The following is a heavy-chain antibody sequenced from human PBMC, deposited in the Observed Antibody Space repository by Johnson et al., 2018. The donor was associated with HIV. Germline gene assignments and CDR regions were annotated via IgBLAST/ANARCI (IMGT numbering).Heavy chain of an antibody. D-gene: IGHD3-10*02. Sequence: QVQLVESGGGVVQPGRSLRLSCAASGFTFSSYAMHWVRQAPGKGLEWVAVIYSGGSTYYADSVKGRFTISRDDSKSTLYLQMGSLKTEDTAVYFCATALLPLVQGDAFDIWGQGTVVTVSS. V-gene: IGHV3-NL1*01. CDR1: GFTFSSYA. J-gene: IGHJ3*02. CDR3: ATALLPLVQGDAFDI. CDR2: IYSGGST.